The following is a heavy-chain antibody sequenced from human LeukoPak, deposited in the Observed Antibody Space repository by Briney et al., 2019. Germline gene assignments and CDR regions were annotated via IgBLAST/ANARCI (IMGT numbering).Heavy chain of an antibody. J-gene: IGHJ4*02. CDR1: GFTFSSYS. Sequence: GGSLRLSCAASGFTFSSYSMNWVRQAPGKGLEWVAFIRYDGSNKYYADSVKGRFTISRDNSKNTLYLQMNSLRAEDTAVYYCAKDIRTPGYFDYWGQGTLVTVSS. CDR2: IRYDGSNK. D-gene: IGHD3-3*02. V-gene: IGHV3-30*02. CDR3: AKDIRTPGYFDY.